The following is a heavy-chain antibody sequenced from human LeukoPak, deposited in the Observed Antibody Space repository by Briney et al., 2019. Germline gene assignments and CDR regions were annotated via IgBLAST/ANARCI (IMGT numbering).Heavy chain of an antibody. CDR1: GYTFTNYD. D-gene: IGHD2-2*01. Sequence: ASVKVSCKASGYTFTNYDINWVRQANGQGLEWMGWMNPNSGNTGYAQKFQGRVTITRETSINTAYMELSSLTSEDTAVYYCARDLGYCSSISCPYNWFDPWGQGTLVTVSS. CDR3: ARDLGYCSSISCPYNWFDP. J-gene: IGHJ5*02. CDR2: MNPNSGNT. V-gene: IGHV1-8*03.